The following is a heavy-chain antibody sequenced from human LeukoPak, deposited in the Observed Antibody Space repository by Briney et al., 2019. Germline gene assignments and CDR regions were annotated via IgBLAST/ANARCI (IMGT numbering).Heavy chain of an antibody. Sequence: RASVKVSCKASGYTFTGYYMHWVRQAPGQGLEWMGWISAYNGNTNYAQKLQGRVTMTTDTSTSTAYMELRSLRSDDTAVYYCARGQYQHSYWGQGTLVTVSS. CDR1: GYTFTGYY. J-gene: IGHJ4*02. V-gene: IGHV1-18*04. D-gene: IGHD2-2*01. CDR2: ISAYNGNT. CDR3: ARGQYQHSY.